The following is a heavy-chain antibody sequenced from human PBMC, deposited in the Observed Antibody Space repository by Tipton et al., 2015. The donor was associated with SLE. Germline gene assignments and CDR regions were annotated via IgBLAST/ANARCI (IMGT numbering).Heavy chain of an antibody. J-gene: IGHJ4*02. CDR2: IYYSGST. V-gene: IGHV4-59*12. CDR1: GGSISSYY. Sequence: TLSLTCTVSGGSISSYYWSWIRQPPGKGLEWIGYIYYSGSTKYNPSLKSRVTISVDTSKNQFSLKLSSVTAADTAVYYCARDPNGGYGSFDYWGLGALVTVSS. D-gene: IGHD7-27*01. CDR3: ARDPNGGYGSFDY.